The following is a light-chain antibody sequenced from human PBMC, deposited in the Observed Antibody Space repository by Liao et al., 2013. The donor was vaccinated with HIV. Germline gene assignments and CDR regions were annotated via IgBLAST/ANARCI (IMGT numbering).Light chain of an antibody. Sequence: SYVLTQPPSVSVAPGKTARITCGGNNIGTKSVNWYQQKPGQAPVLVIFYDSDRPSGIPERISGSNSGNTATLSISRVEAGDEADYYCQVWDSRSDRPVFGGGTKLIVL. J-gene: IGLJ2*01. CDR1: NIGTKS. V-gene: IGLV3-21*04. CDR2: YDS. CDR3: QVWDSRSDRPV.